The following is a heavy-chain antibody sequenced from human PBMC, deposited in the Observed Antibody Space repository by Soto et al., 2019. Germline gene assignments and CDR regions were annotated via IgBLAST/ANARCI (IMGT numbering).Heavy chain of an antibody. V-gene: IGHV4-31*03. CDR2: IYYSGNT. D-gene: IGHD2-15*01. CDR1: GGSIISSDGYH. J-gene: IGHJ4*02. Sequence: QVQLQESGPGLVKPSQTLSLTCTVSGGSIISSDGYHWSWIRQHPGEGLEWIGYIYYSGNTYYNPSIKTRVTISVDTPKNQFSLKLSTVTDADTAVYYCARIHGGNRLFDYWGQGTLVTVSS. CDR3: ARIHGGNRLFDY.